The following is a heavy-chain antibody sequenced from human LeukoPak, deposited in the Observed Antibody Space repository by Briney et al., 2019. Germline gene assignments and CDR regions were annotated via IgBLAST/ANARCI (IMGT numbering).Heavy chain of an antibody. CDR1: GGSISSYY. D-gene: IGHD3-10*01. CDR3: AREDYYYGSGVRLYYFDY. J-gene: IGHJ4*02. Sequence: SETLSLTCTVSGGSISSYYWSWIRQPAGKGLEWIGRIYTSGSTNYNPSLKSRVTMSVDTSKNQFSLKLSSVTAADTAVYYCAREDYYYGSGVRLYYFDYWGQGTLVTVSS. V-gene: IGHV4-4*07. CDR2: IYTSGST.